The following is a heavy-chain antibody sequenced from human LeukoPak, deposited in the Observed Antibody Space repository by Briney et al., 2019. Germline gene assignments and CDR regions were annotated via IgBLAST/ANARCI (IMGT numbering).Heavy chain of an antibody. J-gene: IGHJ5*02. CDR1: GGSISSYY. D-gene: IGHD3-3*01. CDR2: IYYSGST. CDR3: ARGVQKNYDFWSGYYSWFDP. Sequence: SETLSLTCTVSGGSISSYYWSWIRQPPGKGLEWIGYIYYSGSTNYNPSLKSRVTISVDTSKNQFSLKLSSVTAADTAVYYCARGVQKNYDFWSGYYSWFDPWGQGTLVTVSS. V-gene: IGHV4-59*01.